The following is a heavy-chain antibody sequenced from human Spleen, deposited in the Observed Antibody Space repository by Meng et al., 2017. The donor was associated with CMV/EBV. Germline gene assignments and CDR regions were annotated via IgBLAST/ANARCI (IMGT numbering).Heavy chain of an antibody. CDR1: GYNFPDFW. CDR2: IYPGDSDT. D-gene: IGHD2/OR15-2a*01. V-gene: IGHV5-51*01. Sequence: LRISCKGSGYNFPDFWIGWVRQMPGKGLQWVGIIYPGDSDTRYSPSFRGQVTISVDKSINTAYLQWSSLQASDSGIYYCTRREYNDYWGQGTLVTVSS. J-gene: IGHJ4*02. CDR3: TRREYNDY.